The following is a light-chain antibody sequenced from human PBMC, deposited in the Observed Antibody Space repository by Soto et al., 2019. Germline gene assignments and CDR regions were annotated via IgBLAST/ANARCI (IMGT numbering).Light chain of an antibody. Sequence: QSVLTQPPSASGTPGQRVTISCSGGSSNIGSNTVSWYQQVPGTAPKLLIYSNNQRPSGVPDRFSGSKSGTSASLATSGLQSEDEADYYCAAWDDSLNALVFGTGTKVTV. CDR3: AAWDDSLNALV. CDR1: SSNIGSNT. J-gene: IGLJ1*01. V-gene: IGLV1-44*01. CDR2: SNN.